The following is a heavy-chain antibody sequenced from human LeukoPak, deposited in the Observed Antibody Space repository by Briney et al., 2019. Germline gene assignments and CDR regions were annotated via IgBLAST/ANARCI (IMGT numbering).Heavy chain of an antibody. CDR2: VSAHGLDK. Sequence: GGSLSLSCAASGFTFSSYAMHWVRQAPGKGLEWLAVVSAHGLDKFYASSVRGRFTISRDNTKNSLYLQMDSLRAEDTAVYYCARLAIRGAFDIWGQGTRVTVAS. V-gene: IGHV3-30*04. D-gene: IGHD3-10*01. J-gene: IGHJ3*02. CDR3: ARLAIRGAFDI. CDR1: GFTFSSYA.